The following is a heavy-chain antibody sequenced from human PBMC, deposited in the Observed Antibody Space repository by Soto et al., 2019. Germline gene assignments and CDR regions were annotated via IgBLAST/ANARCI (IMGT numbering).Heavy chain of an antibody. V-gene: IGHV3-48*01. Sequence: EVQLVESGGGLVQPGGSLRLSCAASGFTFSSYSMNWVRQAPGKGLEWVSYISSSSSTIYYADSVKGRFTISRDNAKNSLYLQMNSLRAEDAAVYYCAGEADYLSWFDPWGQGTLVTVSS. J-gene: IGHJ5*02. D-gene: IGHD4-17*01. CDR3: AGEADYLSWFDP. CDR1: GFTFSSYS. CDR2: ISSSSSTI.